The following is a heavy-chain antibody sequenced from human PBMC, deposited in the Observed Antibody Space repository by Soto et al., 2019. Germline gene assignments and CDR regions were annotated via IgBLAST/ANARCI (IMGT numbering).Heavy chain of an antibody. CDR1: GGPFSGYY. D-gene: IGHD2-15*01. J-gene: IGHJ6*02. Sequence: SETLSLTCTVSGGPFSGYYWSWIRQPPGKGLEWIGYVYYSGNTNYNPSLKSRVTISLDTSKNQIPLKLSSVTAADTAVYYCARGAGSYYYYGMDVWGQGTTVTVSS. V-gene: IGHV4-59*01. CDR3: ARGAGSYYYYGMDV. CDR2: VYYSGNT.